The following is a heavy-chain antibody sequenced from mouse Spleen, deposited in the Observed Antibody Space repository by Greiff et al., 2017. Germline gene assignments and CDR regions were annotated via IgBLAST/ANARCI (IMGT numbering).Heavy chain of an antibody. V-gene: IGHV1-59*01. CDR3: ARANYVYYAMDY. J-gene: IGHJ4*01. CDR1: GYTFTSYW. Sequence: VQLQQPGAELVRPGTSVKLSCKASGYTFTSYWMHWVKQRPGQGLEWIGVIDPSDSYTNYNQKFKGKATLTVDTSSSTAYMQLSSLTSEDSAVYYCARANYVYYAMDYWGQGTSVTVSS. CDR2: IDPSDSYT. D-gene: IGHD2-1*01.